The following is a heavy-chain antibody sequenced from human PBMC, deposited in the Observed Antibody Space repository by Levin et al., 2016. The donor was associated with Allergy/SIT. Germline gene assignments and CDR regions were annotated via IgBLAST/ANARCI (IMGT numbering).Heavy chain of an antibody. D-gene: IGHD6-13*01. CDR2: IYYSGST. CDR1: GGSISSSSYY. CDR3: ARTIAAAGLDAFDI. Sequence: SETLSLTCTVSGGSISSSSYYWGWIRQPPGKGLEWIGSIYYSGSTYYNPSLKSRVTISVDTSKNQFSLKLSSVTAADTAVYYCARTIAAAGLDAFDIWGQGTMVTVSS. J-gene: IGHJ3*02. V-gene: IGHV4-39*01.